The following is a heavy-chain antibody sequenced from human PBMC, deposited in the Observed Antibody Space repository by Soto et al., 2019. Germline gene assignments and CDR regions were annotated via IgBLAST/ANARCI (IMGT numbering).Heavy chain of an antibody. V-gene: IGHV4-59*01. CDR2: IYYSGST. CDR1: GGSISSYY. CDR3: ARDGGYSSATYEVFDI. J-gene: IGHJ3*02. Sequence: SETLSLTCTVSGGSISSYYWSWIRQPPGKGLEWIGYIYYSGSTNYNPSLKSRVTISVDTSKNQFSLKLSSVTAADTAVYYCARDGGYSSATYEVFDIWGQGTMVTVSS. D-gene: IGHD6-19*01.